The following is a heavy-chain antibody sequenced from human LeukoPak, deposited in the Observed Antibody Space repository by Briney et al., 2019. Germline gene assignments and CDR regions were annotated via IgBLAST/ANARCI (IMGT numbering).Heavy chain of an antibody. CDR2: IYYSGST. V-gene: IGHV4-61*01. D-gene: IGHD3-22*01. Sequence: PSETLSLTCTVSGGSVSGGSYYWSWIRQPPGKGLEWIGYIYYSGSTNYNPSLKSRVTISVDTSKNQFSLKLSSVTAADTAVYYCARANYYDSSGPADWFDPWGQGTLVTVSS. CDR1: GGSVSGGSYY. CDR3: ARANYYDSSGPADWFDP. J-gene: IGHJ5*02.